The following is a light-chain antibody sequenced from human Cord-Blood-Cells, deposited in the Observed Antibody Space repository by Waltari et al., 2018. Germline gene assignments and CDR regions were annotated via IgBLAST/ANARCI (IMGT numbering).Light chain of an antibody. CDR1: QSISSY. Sequence: DIQMTQSPSFLSASVGDRVTITCRASQSISSYLNWYQQKPGKAPKLLIYAASSLQSGVPSRFSGSGSGTDFTLTISSLQPEDFATYYCQQSYSNWTFGQGTKVEIK. J-gene: IGKJ1*01. CDR2: AAS. V-gene: IGKV1-39*01. CDR3: QQSYSNWT.